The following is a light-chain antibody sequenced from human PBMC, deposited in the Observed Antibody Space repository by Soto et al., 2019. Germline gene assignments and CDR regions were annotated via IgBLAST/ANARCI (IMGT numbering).Light chain of an antibody. CDR1: QSVSSY. CDR3: KKRSNWPQGT. J-gene: IGKJ3*01. CDR2: DAS. V-gene: IGKV3-11*01. Sequence: EIVLTQSPATLSLSPGERATLSCRASQSVSSYLAWYQQKPGQAPRLLIYDASNRATGIPARFSGSVSGTDLTLTISSLEHEDFAVYYCKKRSNWPQGTFGPGTKVDIK.